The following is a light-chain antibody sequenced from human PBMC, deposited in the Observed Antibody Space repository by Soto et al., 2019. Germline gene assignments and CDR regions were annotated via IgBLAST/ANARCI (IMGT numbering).Light chain of an antibody. V-gene: IGKV1-39*01. J-gene: IGKJ4*01. CDR2: AAF. CDR3: QQNYNTPVT. Sequence: DIQMTQSPSSLSASVGDRVTITCRASQSITSYLNWYQQKPGKAPKLLIYAAFNLQSGVPSRFSGSGSGTDFTLTISSLQVEDSATYYCQQNYNTPVTFGGGTKVDIK. CDR1: QSITSY.